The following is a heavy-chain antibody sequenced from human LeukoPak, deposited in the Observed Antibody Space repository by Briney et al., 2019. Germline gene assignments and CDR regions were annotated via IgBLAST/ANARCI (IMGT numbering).Heavy chain of an antibody. CDR2: ISYDGSNK. CDR3: ATARGPGDY. D-gene: IGHD3-10*01. V-gene: IGHV3-30*14. CDR1: GFTFSSYA. J-gene: IGHJ4*02. Sequence: PGRSLRLSCAASGFTFSSYAMHWVRQAPGKGLEWVAVISYDGSNKYYADSVKGRFTISRDNSKNTLYLQMNSLRAEDTAVYYCATARGPGDYWGQGTLVTVSS.